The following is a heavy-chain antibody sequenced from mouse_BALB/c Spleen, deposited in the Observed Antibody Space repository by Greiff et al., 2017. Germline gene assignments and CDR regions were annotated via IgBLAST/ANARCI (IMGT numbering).Heavy chain of an antibody. V-gene: IGHV1-69*02. J-gene: IGHJ2*01. Sequence: QVQLQQPGAELVRPGASVKLSCKASGYTFTSYWINWVKQRPGQGSEWIGNIYPADSYTNYNQKFKDKATLTVDKSSSTAYMQLSSPTSEDSAVYYCTRSDYGSRIDYLGQGTTLTVSS. CDR2: IYPADSYT. CDR1: GYTFTSYW. CDR3: TRSDYGSRIDY. D-gene: IGHD1-1*01.